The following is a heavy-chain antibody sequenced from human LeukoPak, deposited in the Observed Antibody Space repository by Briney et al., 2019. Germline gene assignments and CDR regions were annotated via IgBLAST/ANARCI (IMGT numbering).Heavy chain of an antibody. Sequence: SETLSLTCTVSGASMSNSYWSWIRPPPGKGLEWIGYTHSTRRTNHNTSLKSRISMSTDTSKNRFSLELTSVSAADTPVYYCPRHTGTYYDFWTRSVSGGDILLTFDYWGRGTLVTVSS. D-gene: IGHD3-3*01. J-gene: IGHJ4*02. CDR2: THSTRRT. V-gene: IGHV4-59*01. CDR1: GASMSNSY. CDR3: PRHTGTYYDFWTRSVSGGDILLTFDY.